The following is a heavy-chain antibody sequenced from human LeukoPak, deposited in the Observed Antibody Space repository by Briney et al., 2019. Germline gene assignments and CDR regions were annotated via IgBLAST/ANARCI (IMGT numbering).Heavy chain of an antibody. D-gene: IGHD3-22*01. J-gene: IGHJ3*02. CDR2: INYSGST. CDR1: GGSISSHY. V-gene: IGHV4-59*11. CDR3: ARETVDYYDGRGSHDAFDM. Sequence: PSETLSLTCTVSGGSISSHYWGWIRQPPGKGLEWIGYINYSGSTNYNPSLKRRVTISVDTSKNQFSLKLSSVTAADTAEHYCARETVDYYDGRGSHDAFDMWGQGTMVTVSS.